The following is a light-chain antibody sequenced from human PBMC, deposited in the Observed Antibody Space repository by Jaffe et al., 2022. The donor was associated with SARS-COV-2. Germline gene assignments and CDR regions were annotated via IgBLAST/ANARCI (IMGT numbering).Light chain of an antibody. CDR3: MQALQTPRT. V-gene: IGKV2-28*01. CDR1: QSLLHSSGDNY. CDR2: LGS. Sequence: DIVMTQSPLSLPVTPGEPASISCRSSQSLLHSSGDNYLDWYLQKPGQSPQLLISLGSNRASGVPDRFSGSGSGTDFTLNISRVEADDVGIYYCMQALQTPRTFGQGTKVEIK. J-gene: IGKJ1*01.